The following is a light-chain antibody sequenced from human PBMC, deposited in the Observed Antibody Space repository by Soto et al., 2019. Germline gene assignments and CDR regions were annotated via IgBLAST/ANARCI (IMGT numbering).Light chain of an antibody. J-gene: IGLJ2*01. V-gene: IGLV2-8*01. CDR2: EVT. CDR1: NSDIGTYIY. CDR3: SSYAGVKNFVV. Sequence: QSALTQPPSASGSPGQSVNISCTGTNSDIGTYIYVSWYQQHPGKGPKLIIYEVTKRPSGVPDRFSGSKSGNTASLTVSGLQTEDEADHYCSSYAGVKNFVVFGGGTKVTVL.